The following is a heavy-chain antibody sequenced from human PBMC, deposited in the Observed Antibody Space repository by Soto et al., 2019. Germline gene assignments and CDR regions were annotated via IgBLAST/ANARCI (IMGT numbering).Heavy chain of an antibody. V-gene: IGHV6-1*01. J-gene: IGHJ4*02. Sequence: SQTPSLTCAISRDSVSSNNAAWEWIRQSPSKGLEWLGRTYYRSKWYNDYAVSVKSRITINPDTSKNQFTLQLNSVTPEDTAVYYCARDKTNWGTVAPLDYWGQGTLVTVSS. D-gene: IGHD7-27*01. CDR1: RDSVSSNNAA. CDR3: ARDKTNWGTVAPLDY. CDR2: TYYRSKWYN.